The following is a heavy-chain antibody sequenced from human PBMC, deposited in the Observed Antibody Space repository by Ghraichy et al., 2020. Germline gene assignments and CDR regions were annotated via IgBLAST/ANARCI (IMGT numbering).Heavy chain of an antibody. J-gene: IGHJ2*01. Sequence: SETLSLTCTVSGGSISSSSYYWGWIRQPPGKGLEWIGSIYYSGSTYYNPSLKSRVTISVDTSKNQFSLKLSSVTAADTAVYYCARLAVLMVYAIQNSNWYFDLWGRGTLVTVSS. D-gene: IGHD2-8*01. CDR1: GGSISSSSYY. V-gene: IGHV4-39*01. CDR3: ARLAVLMVYAIQNSNWYFDL. CDR2: IYYSGST.